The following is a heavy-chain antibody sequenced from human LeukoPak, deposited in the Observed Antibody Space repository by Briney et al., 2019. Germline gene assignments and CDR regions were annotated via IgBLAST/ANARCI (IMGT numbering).Heavy chain of an antibody. CDR2: ISSSGSTI. V-gene: IGHV3-11*01. J-gene: IGHJ6*03. Sequence: PGGSLRLSCAASGFTFSDYYMSWIRQAPGKGLEWVSYISSSGSTIHYADSVKGRFTISRDNAKNSLYLQMNSLRAEDTAVYYCARGAKYYYYYMDVWGKGTTVTVSS. CDR3: ARGAKYYYYYMDV. CDR1: GFTFSDYY.